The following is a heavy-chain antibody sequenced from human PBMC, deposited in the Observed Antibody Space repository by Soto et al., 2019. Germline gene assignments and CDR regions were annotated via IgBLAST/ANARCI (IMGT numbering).Heavy chain of an antibody. J-gene: IGHJ5*02. CDR3: ARGGYSYGYRYNWFDP. CDR1: GYTFTSYD. CDR2: MNPNSGNT. Sequence: QVQLVQSGAEVKKPGASVKVSCKASGYTFTSYDINWVRQATGQGLEWMGWMNPNSGNTGYAQKFQGRVTMTRNTSISTANMELSSLRSEDTAVYYCARGGYSYGYRYNWFDPWGQGTLVTVSS. V-gene: IGHV1-8*01. D-gene: IGHD5-18*01.